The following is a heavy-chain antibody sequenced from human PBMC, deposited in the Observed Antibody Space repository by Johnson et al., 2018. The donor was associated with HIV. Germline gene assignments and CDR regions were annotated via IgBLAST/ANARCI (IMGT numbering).Heavy chain of an antibody. D-gene: IGHD2-8*02. CDR2: ISWNSGSI. Sequence: QLVESGGGLVQPGRSLRLSCAASGFTFDDYAMHWVRQAPGKGLEWVSGISWNSGSIGYADSVKGRFTISRDNSKNTLYLQMNSLRAEDTAVYYCAKALLGYCTGGVCYTRIAAAGDAFDIWGQGTMVTVSS. CDR3: AKALLGYCTGGVCYTRIAAAGDAFDI. J-gene: IGHJ3*02. V-gene: IGHV3-9*01. CDR1: GFTFDDYA.